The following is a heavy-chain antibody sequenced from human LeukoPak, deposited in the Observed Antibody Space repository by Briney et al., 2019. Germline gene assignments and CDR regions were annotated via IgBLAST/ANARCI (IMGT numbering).Heavy chain of an antibody. CDR3: ARDTPAAY. Sequence: GGSLRLSCAASGFTVSSNYMSWVRQAPGKGLEGVSVIYSGGSTYYADSVKGRFTISRDNSKNTLCLQMNSLRAEDTAVYYCARDTPAAYWGQGTLVTVSS. V-gene: IGHV3-53*01. D-gene: IGHD2-2*01. CDR2: IYSGGST. J-gene: IGHJ4*02. CDR1: GFTVSSNY.